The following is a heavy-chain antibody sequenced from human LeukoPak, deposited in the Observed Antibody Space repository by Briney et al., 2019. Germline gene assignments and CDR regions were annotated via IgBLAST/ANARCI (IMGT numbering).Heavy chain of an antibody. CDR1: GGSISSGGYY. V-gene: IGHV4-30-2*01. CDR3: ARDRLAAAGFLY. CDR2: IYHSGST. J-gene: IGHJ4*02. Sequence: SQTLSLTCTVSGGSISSGGYYWSWIRQPPGKGLEWIGYIYHSGSTYYNPSLKSRVTISVDRSKNQFSLKLSSVTAADTAVYYCARDRLAAAGFLYWGQGTLVTVSS. D-gene: IGHD6-13*01.